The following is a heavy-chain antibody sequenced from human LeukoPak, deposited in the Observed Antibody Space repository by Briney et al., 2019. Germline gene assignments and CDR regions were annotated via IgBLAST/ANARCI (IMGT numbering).Heavy chain of an antibody. CDR3: ARGISGAADCEFDF. V-gene: IGHV4-34*01. CDR2: INHSGST. J-gene: IGHJ4*02. Sequence: SETLSLTCAVYSRSFSGYYWSWIRQPPGKGLEWIGEINHSGSTNYNPSLKSRVTISVDTSKNQFSLKLSSVTAADTAGYYCARGISGAADCEFDFWGQGTLVTVSS. D-gene: IGHD2-21*01. CDR1: SRSFSGYY.